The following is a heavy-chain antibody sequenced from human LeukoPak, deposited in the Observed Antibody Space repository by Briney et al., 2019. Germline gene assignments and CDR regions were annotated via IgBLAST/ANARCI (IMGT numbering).Heavy chain of an antibody. V-gene: IGHV3-33*01. Sequence: PGRSLRLSCAASGFTFSNYGMYWVRQAPGKGLEWVALTWYDGSKKVYADSVRGRFTISRDNSKNTLYLQMNSLTAEDTAVYYCARGQIVGVQGDFWGQGTLVTVSS. CDR2: TWYDGSKK. CDR1: GFTFSNYG. J-gene: IGHJ4*02. CDR3: ARGQIVGVQGDF. D-gene: IGHD1-26*01.